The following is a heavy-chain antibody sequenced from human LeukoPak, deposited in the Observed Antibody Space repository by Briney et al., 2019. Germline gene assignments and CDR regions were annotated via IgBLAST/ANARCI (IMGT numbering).Heavy chain of an antibody. Sequence: GGSLRLSCAASGFILDSYAMSWVRQAPGKGLEWVSAISGSTRNIYYADSVKGRFTISRDNSKNTLYLQMNSLKTEDTAVYYCTTSYDYGGTNWFDPWGQGTLVTVSS. CDR2: ISGSTRNI. V-gene: IGHV3-23*01. CDR1: GFILDSYA. D-gene: IGHD4-23*01. CDR3: TTSYDYGGTNWFDP. J-gene: IGHJ5*02.